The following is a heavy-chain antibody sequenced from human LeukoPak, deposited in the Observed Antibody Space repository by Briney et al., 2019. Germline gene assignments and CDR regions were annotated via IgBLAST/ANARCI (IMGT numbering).Heavy chain of an antibody. CDR2: ISISGDDT. V-gene: IGHV3-23*01. J-gene: IGHJ4*02. CDR1: GFSFSSHA. D-gene: IGHD4-17*01. CDR3: ANEIRPNDY. Sequence: GGSLRLSCATSGFSFSSHAMTWVRQAPGKGPEWLSAISISGDDTYYADSVKGRFTISRDNSKNTLYLRMNSLSADDTAMYYCANEIRPNDYWGQGTLVTVSS.